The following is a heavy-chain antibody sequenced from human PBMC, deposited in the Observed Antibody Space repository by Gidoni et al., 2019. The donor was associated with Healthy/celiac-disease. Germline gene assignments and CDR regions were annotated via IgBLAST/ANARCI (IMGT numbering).Heavy chain of an antibody. D-gene: IGHD2-2*01. CDR3: ASSNCSSTSCYDRYYYYGMDV. Sequence: ISCKGLEWMGIIYPGDSDTRYSPSFQGQVTISADKSISTAYLQWSSLKASDTAMYYCASSNCSSTSCYDRYYYYGMDVWGQGTTVTVSS. V-gene: IGHV5-51*01. J-gene: IGHJ6*02. CDR2: IYPGDSDT.